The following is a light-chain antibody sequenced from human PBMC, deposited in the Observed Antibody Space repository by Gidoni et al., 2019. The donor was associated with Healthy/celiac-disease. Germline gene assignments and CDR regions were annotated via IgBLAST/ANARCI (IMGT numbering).Light chain of an antibody. CDR1: QSVSSSY. CDR2: GAS. CDR3: QQYGSSPIT. V-gene: IGKV3-20*01. J-gene: IGKJ5*01. Sequence: EIVLTQSPGTLSLSPGERATLSCRASQSVSSSYLAWYQQKPGPAPRLLIYGASSRTTGIPDRFSGSGSGTDFTLTISRLEPEDFALYYCQQYGSSPITFGQGTRLEIK.